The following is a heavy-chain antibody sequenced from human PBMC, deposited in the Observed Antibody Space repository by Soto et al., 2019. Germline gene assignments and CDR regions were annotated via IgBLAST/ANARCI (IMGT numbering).Heavy chain of an antibody. D-gene: IGHD3-16*01. Sequence: QVQLVQSGAEVKEPGASVRVSCKASGYTFQNYHMHWVRQAPGQVLEWMGIIHPSSETTTYAQNFQGRLDMTRDTSMRTAYMELSSLTSEDTAVYYCARGLWGSWTVDSWGQGTLVTVSS. J-gene: IGHJ5*01. CDR2: IHPSSETT. V-gene: IGHV1-46*02. CDR3: ARGLWGSWTVDS. CDR1: GYTFQNYH.